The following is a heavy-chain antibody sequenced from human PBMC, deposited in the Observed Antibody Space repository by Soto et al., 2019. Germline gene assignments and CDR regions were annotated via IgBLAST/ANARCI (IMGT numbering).Heavy chain of an antibody. CDR1: GFTFNNFA. V-gene: IGHV3-30*18. Sequence: PGGSLRLSCAASGFTFNNFALSWVRQAPGKGLEWVAVISYDGSNKYYADSVKGRFTISRDNSKNTLYLQMNSLRAEDTAVYYCAKARAMGYYYFYGMDVWGQGTTVTVSS. CDR2: ISYDGSNK. CDR3: AKARAMGYYYFYGMDV. J-gene: IGHJ6*02.